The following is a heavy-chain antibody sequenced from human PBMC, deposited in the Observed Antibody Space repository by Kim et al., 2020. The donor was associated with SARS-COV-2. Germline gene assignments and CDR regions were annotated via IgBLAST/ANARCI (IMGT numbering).Heavy chain of an antibody. CDR3: ARDRGLGPPSYYYGMDV. Sequence: GGSLRLSCAASGFTFSSYSMNWVRQAPGKGLEWVSSISSSSSYIYYADSVKGRFTISRDNAKNSLYLQMNSLRAEDTAVYYCARDRGLGPPSYYYGMDVWGQGTTVTVSS. V-gene: IGHV3-21*01. J-gene: IGHJ6*02. CDR1: GFTFSSYS. D-gene: IGHD7-27*01. CDR2: ISSSSSYI.